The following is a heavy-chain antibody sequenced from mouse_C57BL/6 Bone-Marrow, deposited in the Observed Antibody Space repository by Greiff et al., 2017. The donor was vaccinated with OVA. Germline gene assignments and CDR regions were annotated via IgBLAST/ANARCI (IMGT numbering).Heavy chain of an antibody. V-gene: IGHV5-6*01. Sequence: EVKLVESGGDLVKPGGSLKLSCAASGFTFSSYGMSWVRQTPDKRLEWVATISSGGSYTYYPDSVKGRFTISRDNAKNTLYLQMSSLKSEDTAMYYCAKASPFAYWGQGTLVTVSA. J-gene: IGHJ3*01. CDR3: AKASPFAY. CDR1: GFTFSSYG. D-gene: IGHD6-2*01. CDR2: ISSGGSYT.